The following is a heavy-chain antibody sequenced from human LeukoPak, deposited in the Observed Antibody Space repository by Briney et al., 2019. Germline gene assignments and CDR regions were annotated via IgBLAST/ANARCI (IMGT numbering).Heavy chain of an antibody. J-gene: IGHJ4*02. V-gene: IGHV3-21*04. CDR1: GFTFSSYS. CDR2: INSVSSHI. D-gene: IGHD2-21*02. Sequence: GGSLRLSCAASGFTFSSYSMCWVRQAPGKGLEWVALINSVSSHIYYADSVKGRFTISRDNAKNSLYLQMNSLRAEDTAIYYCAKESENCGAACYALNDCWGQGTLVTVSS. CDR3: AKESENCGAACYALNDC.